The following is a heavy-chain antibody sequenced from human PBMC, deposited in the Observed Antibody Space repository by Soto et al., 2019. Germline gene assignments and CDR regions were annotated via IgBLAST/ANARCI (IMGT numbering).Heavy chain of an antibody. J-gene: IGHJ4*02. D-gene: IGHD6-13*01. CDR1: GFTFSEHA. CDR2: ITGSGNFR. Sequence: QAGGSLRLSCVGSGFTFSEHAMSWVRQAPGKGLEWISGITGSGNFRYYADSVKGRFTISRDTSKNTVYLQMDGLRGEDPAVYFCARRRTSPGLGAGSGSDSWGQGVMVTVSS. CDR3: ARRRTSPGLGAGSGSDS. V-gene: IGHV3-23*01.